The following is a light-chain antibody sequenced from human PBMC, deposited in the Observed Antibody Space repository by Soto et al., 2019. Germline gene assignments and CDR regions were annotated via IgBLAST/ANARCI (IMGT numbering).Light chain of an antibody. CDR2: SNN. V-gene: IGLV1-44*01. CDR3: AAWDDSLNGPGDVV. J-gene: IGLJ2*01. Sequence: QPVLTQPPSASGTPGQRVTISCSGSSSNIGSNTENWYQQLPATAPNLLIYSNNHRPPGVPDRFSGSKSGTSASLAISGLQSEDEADYYCAAWDDSLNGPGDVVFGGGTKVTVL. CDR1: SSNIGSNT.